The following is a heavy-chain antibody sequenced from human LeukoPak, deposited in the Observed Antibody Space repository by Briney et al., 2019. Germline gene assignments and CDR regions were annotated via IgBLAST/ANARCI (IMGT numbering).Heavy chain of an antibody. CDR2: ISAYNGNT. V-gene: IGHV1-18*01. CDR3: ARALSGYKGSVNWFDP. D-gene: IGHD3-22*01. CDR1: GYTFTSYG. Sequence: GASVKVSCKASGYTFTSYGISWVRQAPGQGLEWMGWISAYNGNTNYAQKLQGRVTMTTDTSTSTAYMELRSLRSDDTAVYYCARALSGYKGSVNWFDPWGQGTLVTVSS. J-gene: IGHJ5*02.